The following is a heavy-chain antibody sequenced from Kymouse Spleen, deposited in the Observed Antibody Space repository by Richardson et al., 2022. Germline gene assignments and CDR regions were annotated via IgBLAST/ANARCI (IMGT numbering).Heavy chain of an antibody. J-gene: IGHJ6*02. CDR2: ISGSGGST. Sequence: EVQLVESGGGLVQPGGSLRLSCAASGFTFSSYAMSWVRQAPGKGLEWVSAISGSGGSTYYADSVKGRFTISRDNSKNTLYLQMNSLRAEDTAVYYCAKARIAAPYYYYYGMDVWGQGTTVTVSS. D-gene: IGHD6-6*01. CDR1: GFTFSSYA. CDR3: AKARIAAPYYYYYGMDV. V-gene: IGHV3-23*04.